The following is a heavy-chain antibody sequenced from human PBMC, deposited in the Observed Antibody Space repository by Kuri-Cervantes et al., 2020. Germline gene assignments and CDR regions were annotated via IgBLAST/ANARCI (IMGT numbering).Heavy chain of an antibody. CDR1: GFTFSSYS. CDR3: HGDYVDQDGWPTDY. J-gene: IGHJ4*02. V-gene: IGHV3-21*01. CDR2: ISSSSSYI. D-gene: IGHD4-17*01. Sequence: GESLKISCAASGFTFSSYSMNWVRQAPGKGLEWVSSISSSSSYIYYADSVKGRFTISRDNAKNSLYLQMNSLRAEDTAVYYCHGDYVDQDGWPTDYWGQGTLVTVSS.